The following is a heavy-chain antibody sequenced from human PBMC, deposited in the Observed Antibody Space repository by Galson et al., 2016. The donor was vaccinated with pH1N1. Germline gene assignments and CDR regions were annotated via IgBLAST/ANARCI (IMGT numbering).Heavy chain of an antibody. Sequence: SVKVSCKASGGSFAKYAVSWVRQAPGQGLEWMGRIIPIYGTPNYAQKFQDRLTITADEYTTTVYMELNSLISADTAIYYCARPGRTETTKEGFAWGYGMDVWGKGTTVTGSS. D-gene: IGHD1-1*01. CDR2: IIPIYGTP. CDR1: GGSFAKYA. CDR3: ARPGRTETTKEGFAWGYGMDV. J-gene: IGHJ6*04. V-gene: IGHV1-69*13.